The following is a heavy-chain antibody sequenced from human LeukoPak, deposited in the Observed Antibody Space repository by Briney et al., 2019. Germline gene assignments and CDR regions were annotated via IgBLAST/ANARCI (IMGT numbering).Heavy chain of an antibody. Sequence: GGSLRLSCAASGFTFSSYAMSWVRQAPGKGLEWVSAISGSGGSTYYADSVKGRFTISRDNAKNSLYLQMNSLRAEDTALYYCARIAHPHDAFDIWGQGTMVTVSS. CDR1: GFTFSSYA. D-gene: IGHD2-21*01. V-gene: IGHV3-23*01. CDR3: ARIAHPHDAFDI. J-gene: IGHJ3*02. CDR2: ISGSGGST.